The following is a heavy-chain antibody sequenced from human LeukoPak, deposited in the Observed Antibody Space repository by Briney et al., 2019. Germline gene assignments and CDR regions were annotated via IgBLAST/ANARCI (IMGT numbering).Heavy chain of an antibody. Sequence: PSETLSLTCTVSGGSISSGGYYWSWIRQPPGKGLEWIGYIYHSGSTYYNPSLKSRVTISVDRSKNQFSLKLSSVTAADTAVYYCARGLVVPAAIKERWFDPWGQGTLVTVSS. V-gene: IGHV4-30-2*01. CDR2: IYHSGST. CDR3: ARGLVVPAAIKERWFDP. J-gene: IGHJ5*02. CDR1: GGSISSGGYY. D-gene: IGHD2-2*02.